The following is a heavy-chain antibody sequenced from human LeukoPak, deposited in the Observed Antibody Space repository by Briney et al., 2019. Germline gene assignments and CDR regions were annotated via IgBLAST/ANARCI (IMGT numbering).Heavy chain of an antibody. CDR1: GFTFSSYN. D-gene: IGHD6-19*01. CDR3: ARETPVAGAYYFDY. J-gene: IGHJ4*02. Sequence: PGGSLRLSCAASGFTFSSYNMNWVRQAPGKGLEWVSGTYFDGSSTRYADSVKGRFTISRDNAKNTLYLQMNSLRAEDTAVYYCARETPVAGAYYFDYWGQGALVTVSS. V-gene: IGHV3-74*01. CDR2: TYFDGSST.